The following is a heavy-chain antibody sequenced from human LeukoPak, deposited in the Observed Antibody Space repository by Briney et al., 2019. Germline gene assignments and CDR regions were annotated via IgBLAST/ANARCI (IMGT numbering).Heavy chain of an antibody. D-gene: IGHD3-22*01. CDR3: ARHRVDYYDSSGYFSALFDY. J-gene: IGHJ4*02. CDR1: GGSISSYY. CDR2: IYYSGST. V-gene: IGHV4-59*01. Sequence: PSETLSLTCTVSGGSISSYYWSWIRQPPGKGLEWIGYIYYSGSTNYNPSLKSRVTISVDTSKNQFSLELSSVTAADTAAYYCARHRVDYYDSSGYFSALFDYWGQGTLVTVSS.